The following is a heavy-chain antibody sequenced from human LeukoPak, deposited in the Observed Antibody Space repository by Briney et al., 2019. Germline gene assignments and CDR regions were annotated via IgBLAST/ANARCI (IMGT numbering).Heavy chain of an antibody. J-gene: IGHJ6*03. Sequence: GGSLRLSCAASGFTFSGSAMHWVRQAPGKGLEWVANIKQDGGEEYYVDSVKGRFTISRDDAKNSLYLQLNSLRAEDTAVYYCARGEGDSSSWYDRYYYYMDVWGKGTTVTVSS. D-gene: IGHD6-13*01. CDR3: ARGEGDSSSWYDRYYYYMDV. CDR1: GFTFSGSA. CDR2: IKQDGGEE. V-gene: IGHV3-7*01.